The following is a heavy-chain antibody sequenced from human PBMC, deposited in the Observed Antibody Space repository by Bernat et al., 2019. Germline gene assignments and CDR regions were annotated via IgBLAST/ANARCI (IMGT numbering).Heavy chain of an antibody. CDR1: GGTFSSYA. Sequence: QVQLVQSGAEVKKPGSSVKVSCKASGGTFSSYAISWVRQAPGQGLEWMGGIIPIFGTANYAQKFQGRVTITADKSTSTAYMELSSLRSEDTAVYYCASCDYYDSSGYYLLPEFDYWGQGTLVTVSS. CDR3: ASCDYYDSSGYYLLPEFDY. CDR2: IIPIFGTA. J-gene: IGHJ4*02. D-gene: IGHD3-22*01. V-gene: IGHV1-69*06.